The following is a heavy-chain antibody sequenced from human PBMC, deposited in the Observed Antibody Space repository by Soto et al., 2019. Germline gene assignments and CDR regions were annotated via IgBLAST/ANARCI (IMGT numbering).Heavy chain of an antibody. CDR3: AKGRGGSGSLTPRVDF. D-gene: IGHD3-10*01. V-gene: IGHV3-23*01. CDR2: ISGGGDTT. Sequence: EVQLLESGGGLVQPGGSLRLSCAASGFTFNNYAMTWVRQAPGKWLEWVSAISGGGDTTSYADSVKVRFTVSRDGSKNTLYLQMSSLRAEDTALYYCAKGRGGSGSLTPRVDFWGQGTLVTVSS. CDR1: GFTFNNYA. J-gene: IGHJ4*02.